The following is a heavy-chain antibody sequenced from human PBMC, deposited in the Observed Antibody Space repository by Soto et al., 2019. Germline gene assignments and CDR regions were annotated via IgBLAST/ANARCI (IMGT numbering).Heavy chain of an antibody. J-gene: IGHJ5*02. CDR1: GYTFTSYG. D-gene: IGHD3-3*01. V-gene: IGHV1-18*01. Sequence: ASVKVSCKASGYTFTSYGISWVRQAPGQGLEWMVCISSCNGNTKYAQNLQGRVTLATDTSTSTAYMELRSLRYDDTAVYFCARGADFWSGYRWFDPWGQGTLVTVSS. CDR2: ISSCNGNT. CDR3: ARGADFWSGYRWFDP.